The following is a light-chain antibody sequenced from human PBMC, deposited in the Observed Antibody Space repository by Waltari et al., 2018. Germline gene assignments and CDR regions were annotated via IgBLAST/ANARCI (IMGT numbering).Light chain of an antibody. J-gene: IGKJ1*01. V-gene: IGKV3-20*01. Sequence: EIVLTQSPCTLSLSPGERATLSCRASQSVSSSYLDWYQQKPGQAPRLLIYGASSRATGIPDRFSGSGSGTDFTLTISRLEPEDFAVYYCQQYGSSQGWTFGQGTKVEIK. CDR3: QQYGSSQGWT. CDR1: QSVSSSY. CDR2: GAS.